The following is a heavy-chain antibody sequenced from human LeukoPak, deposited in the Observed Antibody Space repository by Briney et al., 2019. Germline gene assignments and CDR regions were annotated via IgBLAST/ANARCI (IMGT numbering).Heavy chain of an antibody. J-gene: IGHJ3*02. Sequence: PSETLSLTCTVSGGSISSGGYYWSWIRQPAGKGLEWIGRIYTSGTTNYNPSLKSRVTMSVDTSKNQFSLKLSSVTAADTAVYYCANLDGTYAFDIWGQGTMVTVSS. D-gene: IGHD1-1*01. CDR3: ANLDGTYAFDI. CDR2: IYTSGTT. CDR1: GGSISSGGYY. V-gene: IGHV4-61*02.